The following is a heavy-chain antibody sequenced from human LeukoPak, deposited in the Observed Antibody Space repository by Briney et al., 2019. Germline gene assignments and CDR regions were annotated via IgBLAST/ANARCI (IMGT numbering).Heavy chain of an antibody. J-gene: IGHJ4*02. CDR3: ARIFHPVTAYYFDL. CDR1: GFTFDDYE. V-gene: IGHV3-20*01. Sequence: GESLRLSCAAPGFTFDDYEMSWVRQVPGKGLEWVSHINWNGGSTGYADSVKGRFTISRDNAKNSLYLQMNSLRAEDAAFYHCARIFHPVTAYYFDLWGQGTLVTVSS. CDR2: INWNGGST. D-gene: IGHD4-17*01.